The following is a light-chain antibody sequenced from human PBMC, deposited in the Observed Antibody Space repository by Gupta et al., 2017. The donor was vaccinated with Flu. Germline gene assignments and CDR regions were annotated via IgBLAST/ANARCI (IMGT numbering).Light chain of an antibody. Sequence: PEWTQLPSMSAAQERKSTIPCCGGSSNIGDSYVSWYQQLPGTAPKLLIYDNNNRPSGIPDRFSGYKSGTSATLGITGLQTGDEADYYCETWDNSLSAGVFGGATKLTVL. V-gene: IGLV1-51*01. CDR2: DNN. CDR3: ETWDNSLSAGV. J-gene: IGLJ3*02. CDR1: SSNIGDSY.